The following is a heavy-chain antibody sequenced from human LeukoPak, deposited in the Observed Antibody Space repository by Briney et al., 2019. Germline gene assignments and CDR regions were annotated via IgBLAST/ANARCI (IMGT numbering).Heavy chain of an antibody. D-gene: IGHD4-23*01. J-gene: IGHJ4*02. CDR2: INPSGGST. CDR3: ARDDYGGNSGGVGIDY. Sequence: ASVKVSCKASGYTFTSYYMHWVRQAPGQGLEWMGIINPSGGSTSYAQKFQGRVTMTRDTSTSTVYMELSSRRSEDTAVYYCARDDYGGNSGGVGIDYWGQGTLVTVSS. V-gene: IGHV1-46*01. CDR1: GYTFTSYY.